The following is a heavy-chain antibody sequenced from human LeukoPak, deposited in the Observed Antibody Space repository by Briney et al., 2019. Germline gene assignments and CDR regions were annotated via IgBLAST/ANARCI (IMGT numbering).Heavy chain of an antibody. CDR3: ARPYYYDSSGYSHAAFDI. CDR2: IYPGDSDT. V-gene: IGHV5-51*01. D-gene: IGHD3-22*01. Sequence: GESLKISCKGSGYSFTSYWIGWVRQMPGKGLEWMGIIYPGDSDTRYSPSFQGQVTISADKSISTAYLQWGSLKASDTAMYYCARPYYYDSSGYSHAAFDIWGQGTMVTVSS. J-gene: IGHJ3*02. CDR1: GYSFTSYW.